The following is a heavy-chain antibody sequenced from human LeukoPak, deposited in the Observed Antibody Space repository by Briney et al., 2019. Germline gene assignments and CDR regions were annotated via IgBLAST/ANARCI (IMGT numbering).Heavy chain of an antibody. CDR3: ARVSVVYGMDV. Sequence: SETLSLTCTVSGGSISSYYWSWIRQPPGKGLEWIGYIYYSGSTNYNPSLKSRVTISVDTSKNQFSLKLSSVTAADTAVYYCARVSVVYGMDVWGQGTTVTVSS. V-gene: IGHV4-59*08. J-gene: IGHJ6*02. CDR2: IYYSGST. CDR1: GGSISSYY.